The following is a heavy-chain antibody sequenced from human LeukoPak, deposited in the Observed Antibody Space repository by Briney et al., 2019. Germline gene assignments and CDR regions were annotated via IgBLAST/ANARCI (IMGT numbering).Heavy chain of an antibody. CDR3: VKAWLVNRYSSPFDS. CDR2: IISDGSST. D-gene: IGHD6-13*01. J-gene: IGHJ5*01. V-gene: IGHV3-64D*09. CDR1: GFTFSNYA. Sequence: PGGSLRHSCSASGFTFSNYAMHWVRQAPGKGLEYVSAIISDGSSTYYADSVKGRFTISRDSSKNTLYLQMSSLRAEDTAVYYCVKAWLVNRYSSPFDSWGQGTLVTVSS.